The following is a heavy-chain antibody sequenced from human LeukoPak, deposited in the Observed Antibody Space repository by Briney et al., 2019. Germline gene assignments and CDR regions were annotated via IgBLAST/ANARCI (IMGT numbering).Heavy chain of an antibody. CDR2: IWDDGSNK. J-gene: IGHJ4*02. V-gene: IGHV3-33*06. CDR1: GFTFNNYG. D-gene: IGHD5-18*01. Sequence: PGRSLRLSCAASGFTFNNYGFHWVRQAPGKGLEWVTVIWDDGSNKYYADSVKGRFTISRDNSKSTLYLQMNSLRAEDTAVYYCVEGQPGGTQLPSWAPYYFDYWGQGTLVTVSS. CDR3: VEGQPGGTQLPSWAPYYFDY.